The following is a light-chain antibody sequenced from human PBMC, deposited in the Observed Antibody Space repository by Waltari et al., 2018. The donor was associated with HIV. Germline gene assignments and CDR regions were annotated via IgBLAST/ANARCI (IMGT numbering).Light chain of an antibody. V-gene: IGLV2-14*01. J-gene: IGLJ1*01. Sequence: QAALTQPASVSGSPGQSIAIACTGTTSEVGGYNYGTWFQQHPDEAPKLIIYDVSERPSSISDRFSGSKSANTASLTISGLQPEDEADYYCSSFTSDFTFVFGTGTRVTVL. CDR2: DVS. CDR1: TSEVGGYNY. CDR3: SSFTSDFTFV.